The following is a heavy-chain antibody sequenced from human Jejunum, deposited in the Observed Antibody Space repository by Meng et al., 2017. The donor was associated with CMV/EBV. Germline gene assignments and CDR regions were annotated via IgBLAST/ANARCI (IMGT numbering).Heavy chain of an antibody. Sequence: TVSGGSINDYYLSWIRQSPGKGLEWIGYIYYSGATRYNPSLEGRVSISIDTSKKHFSLKMRSVTAADTAMYYCARDNGDYYYGMDVWGQGTPVTVSS. D-gene: IGHD4-17*01. CDR2: IYYSGAT. CDR1: GGSINDYY. J-gene: IGHJ6*02. CDR3: ARDNGDYYYGMDV. V-gene: IGHV4-59*01.